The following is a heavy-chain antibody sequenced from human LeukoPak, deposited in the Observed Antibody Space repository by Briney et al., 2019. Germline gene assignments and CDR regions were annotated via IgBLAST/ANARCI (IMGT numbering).Heavy chain of an antibody. CDR3: ARGLITMVRGVISAAGY. CDR2: INPDSGDS. V-gene: IGHV1-2*02. J-gene: IGHJ4*02. D-gene: IGHD3-10*01. CDR1: GYTFTNFY. Sequence: GASVTVSCKASGYTFTNFYTHWVRQAPGQGLEWMGWINPDSGDSNYTQHFQGRVTMTRDTSISTAYMELSSLRSEDTAVYYCARGLITMVRGVISAAGYWGQGTLVTVSS.